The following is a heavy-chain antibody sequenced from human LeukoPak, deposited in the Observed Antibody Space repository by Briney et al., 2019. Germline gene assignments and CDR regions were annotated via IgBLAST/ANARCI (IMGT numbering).Heavy chain of an antibody. CDR3: AKNPLAYCGGDCYCYFDY. CDR1: GFTFSSYA. CDR2: ISGSGGST. J-gene: IGHJ4*02. V-gene: IGHV3-23*01. D-gene: IGHD2-21*02. Sequence: GGSLRLSCAASGFTFSSYAMSWVRQAPGKGLEWVSAISGSGGSTYYADSVKGRFTISRDNSKNTLYLQMNSLRAEDTAVYYCAKNPLAYCGGDCYCYFDYWGQGTLVTVSS.